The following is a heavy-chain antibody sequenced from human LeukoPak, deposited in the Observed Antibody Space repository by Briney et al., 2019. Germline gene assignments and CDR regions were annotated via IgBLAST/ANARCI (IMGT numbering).Heavy chain of an antibody. Sequence: SETLSLTCTVSGGSISSSSYYWGWIRQPPGKGLEWIGSIYYSGNTYYNPSLKSRVTMSVDTSENQFSLKLNSVTAADTAVYYCASQAGYGYGFGYWGQGTLVTVSS. CDR3: ASQAGYGYGFGY. D-gene: IGHD5-18*01. J-gene: IGHJ4*02. CDR1: GGSISSSSYY. V-gene: IGHV4-39*01. CDR2: IYYSGNT.